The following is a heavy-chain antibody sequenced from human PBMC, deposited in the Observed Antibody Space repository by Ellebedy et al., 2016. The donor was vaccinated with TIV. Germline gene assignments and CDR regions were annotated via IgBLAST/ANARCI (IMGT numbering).Heavy chain of an antibody. D-gene: IGHD3-22*01. CDR1: GFTFSNYA. CDR3: AKGRGGGSDSSAPRYYFDY. Sequence: PGGSLRLSCAASGFTFSNYAMSWVRQAPGKGLEWVSTISNTGSRTYYADSVEGRFIISRGNSKKTLYLQMNSLRAEDTAVYYCAKGRGGGSDSSAPRYYFDYWGLGTLVTVSS. V-gene: IGHV3-23*01. J-gene: IGHJ4*02. CDR2: ISNTGSRT.